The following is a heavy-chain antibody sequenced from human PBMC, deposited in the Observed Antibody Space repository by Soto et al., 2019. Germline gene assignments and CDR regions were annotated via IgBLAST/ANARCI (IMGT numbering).Heavy chain of an antibody. CDR1: GYTFTSYD. V-gene: IGHV1-8*01. J-gene: IGHJ5*02. Sequence: QVQLVQSGAEVKKPGASVKVSCKASGYTFTSYDINWVRQATGQGLEWMGWMNPNSGNTGYAQKFQGRVTMTRNTSXIPAYMELGSLRSEDTAVYYCARGYEGHYDFWRFDPWGQGTLVTVSS. CDR3: ARGYEGHYDFWRFDP. D-gene: IGHD3-3*01. CDR2: MNPNSGNT.